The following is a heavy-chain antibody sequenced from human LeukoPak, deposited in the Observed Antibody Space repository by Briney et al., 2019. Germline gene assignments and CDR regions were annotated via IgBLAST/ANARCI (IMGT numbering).Heavy chain of an antibody. CDR2: IYTSGTI. V-gene: IGHV4-4*07. CDR3: ARDKGQYGSGTRGFTWFDP. J-gene: IGHJ5*02. CDR1: GGSISSYY. D-gene: IGHD3-10*01. Sequence: SETLSLTCTVSGGSISSYYWSWIRQPAGTALEWIGRIYTSGTITYNPSLKSRVTVSVDTSKNQFSLKLSSVTAADTAVYYCARDKGQYGSGTRGFTWFDPWGQGTLVTVSS.